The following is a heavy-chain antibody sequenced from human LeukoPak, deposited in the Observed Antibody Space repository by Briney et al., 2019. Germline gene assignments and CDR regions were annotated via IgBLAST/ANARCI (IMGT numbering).Heavy chain of an antibody. J-gene: IGHJ4*02. CDR3: ARGFEYYYDSSGFPTPSTPYYFDY. CDR1: GGTLSSYA. Sequence: SVTVSCTASGGTLSSYAISWVRQAPGQGLEWMGRIIPILGIANYAQKFQGRVTITADKSTSTAYMELSSLRSEDTAVYYCARGFEYYYDSSGFPTPSTPYYFDYWGQGTLVTVSS. CDR2: IIPILGIA. V-gene: IGHV1-69*04. D-gene: IGHD3-22*01.